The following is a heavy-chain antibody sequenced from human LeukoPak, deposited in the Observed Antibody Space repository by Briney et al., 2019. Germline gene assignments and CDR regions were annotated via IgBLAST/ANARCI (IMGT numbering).Heavy chain of an antibody. CDR3: ARSLMVRGVIGYNWFDP. J-gene: IGHJ5*02. CDR2: IYHSGST. V-gene: IGHV4-38-2*02. D-gene: IGHD3-10*01. Sequence: SETLSLTCTVSGYSISSGYYWGWIRQPPGKGLEWIGSIYHSGSTYYNPSLKSRVTISVDTSKNQFSLKLSSVTAADTAVYYCARSLMVRGVIGYNWFDPWGQGTLVTVSS. CDR1: GYSISSGYY.